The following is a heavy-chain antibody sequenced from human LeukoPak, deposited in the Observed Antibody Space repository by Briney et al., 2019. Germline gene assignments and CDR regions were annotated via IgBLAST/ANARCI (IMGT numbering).Heavy chain of an antibody. CDR1: GYSFTSYW. D-gene: IGHD6-13*01. CDR3: ARQGGTRSSWYQGDAFDI. J-gene: IGHJ3*02. CDR2: IYPGDSDT. Sequence: GESLKISCKGSGYSFTSYWIGWARQMPGKGLEWMGIIYPGDSDTRYSPSFQGQVTISADTSISTAYLQWSSLKASDTAMYYCARQGGTRSSWYQGDAFDIWGQGTMVTVSS. V-gene: IGHV5-51*01.